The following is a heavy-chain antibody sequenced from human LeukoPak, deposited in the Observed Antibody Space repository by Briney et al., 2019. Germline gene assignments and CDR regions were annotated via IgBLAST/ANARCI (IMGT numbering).Heavy chain of an antibody. V-gene: IGHV1-69*06. CDR1: GGTFSSYA. CDR3: ARDHRCSGGSCTPPRGDWFDP. J-gene: IGHJ5*02. Sequence: ASVKVSCKASGGTFSSYAISWVRQAPGQGLEWMGGIIPIFGTANYAQKFQGRVTITADKSTSTAYMELSSLRSEDTAVYYCARDHRCSGGSCTPPRGDWFDPWGQGTLVTVSS. CDR2: IIPIFGTA. D-gene: IGHD2-15*01.